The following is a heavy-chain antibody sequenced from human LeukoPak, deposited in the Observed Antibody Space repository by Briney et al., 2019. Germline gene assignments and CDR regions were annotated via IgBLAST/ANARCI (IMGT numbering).Heavy chain of an antibody. CDR2: IKHGESS. J-gene: IGHJ4*02. CDR1: GGSFSGFY. V-gene: IGHV4-34*01. Sequence: NSSETLSLTCAVYGGSFSGFYWSWIRQPPGKGLEWIGEIKHGESSDYNPSLESRVTISVDTSKNQFSLRLTSVTAADTAVYYCAKDPFTYYYDSSGYYYDYWGQGTLVTVSS. D-gene: IGHD3-22*01. CDR3: AKDPFTYYYDSSGYYYDY.